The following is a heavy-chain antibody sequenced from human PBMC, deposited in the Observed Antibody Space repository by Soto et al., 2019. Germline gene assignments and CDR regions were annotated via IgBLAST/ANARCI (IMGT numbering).Heavy chain of an antibody. CDR1: GFTFSSYA. V-gene: IGHV3-30-3*01. J-gene: IGHJ4*02. D-gene: IGHD2-15*01. CDR2: ISYDGSNK. CDR3: ARDQGYEDIAVVVAAPLDY. Sequence: QVQLVESGGGVVQPGRSLRLSCAASGFTFSSYAMHWVRQAPGKGLEWVAVISYDGSNKYYADSVKGRFTISRDNSKNTLYLQMNSLRAEDTAVYYCARDQGYEDIAVVVAAPLDYWGQGTLVTVSS.